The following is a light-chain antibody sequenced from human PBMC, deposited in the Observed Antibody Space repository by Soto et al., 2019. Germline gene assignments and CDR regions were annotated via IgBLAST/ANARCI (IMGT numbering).Light chain of an antibody. CDR2: GAS. Sequence: EIVLTQSPGTLSLSPGERATLSCRASERLSSVYLAWYQQRPGQPPRLLIYGASNRATGIPDRFSGSGSGTDFTLIINRLEPEDFAVYYCQQRSIWPWTVGQGTKVDSK. CDR3: QQRSIWPWT. V-gene: IGKV3D-20*02. CDR1: ERLSSVY. J-gene: IGKJ1*01.